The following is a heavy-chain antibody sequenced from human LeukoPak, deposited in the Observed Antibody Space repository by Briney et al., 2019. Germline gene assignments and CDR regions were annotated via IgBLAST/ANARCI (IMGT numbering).Heavy chain of an antibody. CDR3: ARHIGGRYYYYYMDV. CDR1: DYSISSGYY. CDR2: IYYIGST. D-gene: IGHD2-21*01. J-gene: IGHJ6*03. V-gene: IGHV4-38-2*02. Sequence: SETLSLTCTVSDYSISSGYYWGWIRQPPGKGLEWIGNIYYIGSTYYNPSLKSRVTISVDTSKNQFSLKPSSVTAADTAVYYCARHIGGRYYYYYMDVWGKGTTVTISS.